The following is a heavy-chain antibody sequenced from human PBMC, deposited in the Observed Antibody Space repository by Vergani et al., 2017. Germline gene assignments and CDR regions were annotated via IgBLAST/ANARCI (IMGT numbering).Heavy chain of an antibody. Sequence: VQLVESGGGLVKPGGSLRLSCAASGFTFSNAWMSWVRQAPGKGLEWVGRIKSKTDGGTTDYAAPVKGRFTISRDDSKNTLYLQMNSLKTEDTAVYYCTTEATYYDSSGYFLWYFDYWGQGTLVTVSS. V-gene: IGHV3-15*01. CDR3: TTEATYYDSSGYFLWYFDY. CDR2: IKSKTDGGTT. CDR1: GFTFSNAW. J-gene: IGHJ4*02. D-gene: IGHD3-22*01.